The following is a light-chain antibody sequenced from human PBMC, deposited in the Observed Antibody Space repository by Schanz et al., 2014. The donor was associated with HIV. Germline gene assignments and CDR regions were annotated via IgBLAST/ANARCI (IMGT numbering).Light chain of an antibody. V-gene: IGLV1-40*01. CDR3: GAWDSGRRAVV. Sequence: QSVLTQPPSVSGAPGQRVTISCTGSSSNIGAGHDVHWYQQFPGTAPKLLIYDNNNRPSGVPDRFSGSKFGQSATLAIIGLQAGDEADYYCGAWDSGRRAVVFGGGTKLTVL. CDR2: DNN. J-gene: IGLJ2*01. CDR1: SSNIGAGHD.